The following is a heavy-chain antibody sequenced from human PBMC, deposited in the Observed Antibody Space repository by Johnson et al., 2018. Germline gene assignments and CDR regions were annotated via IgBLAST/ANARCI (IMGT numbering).Heavy chain of an antibody. CDR2: ISYDGSAK. Sequence: QVQLVQSGGGVVQPGRSLRLSCAASGFTFSNYVMHWVRQAPGKGLEWVSVISYDGSAKYYADSVKGRFTISRDNSMNTLYLQVNSRRAEDTAVYSCARAPVSGHYYAAFDIWGQGTTVTVSS. CDR3: ARAPVSGHYYAAFDI. V-gene: IGHV3-30-3*01. J-gene: IGHJ3*02. CDR1: GFTFSNYV. D-gene: IGHD1-26*01.